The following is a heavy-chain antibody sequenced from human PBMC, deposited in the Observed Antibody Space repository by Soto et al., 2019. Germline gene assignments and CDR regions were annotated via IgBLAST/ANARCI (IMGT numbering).Heavy chain of an antibody. D-gene: IGHD3-9*01. CDR1: GFTFDDYA. Sequence: EVQLVESGGGLVQPGRSLRLSCAASGFTFDDYAMHWVRQAPGKGLEWVSGINWNSDNIDYADSVKGRFTISRDNAKNSLYLQMNSLRAEDTALYYCARKDDILTHRGPYYYYGMDVWGQGTTVTVSS. CDR3: ARKDDILTHRGPYYYYGMDV. J-gene: IGHJ6*02. CDR2: INWNSDNI. V-gene: IGHV3-9*01.